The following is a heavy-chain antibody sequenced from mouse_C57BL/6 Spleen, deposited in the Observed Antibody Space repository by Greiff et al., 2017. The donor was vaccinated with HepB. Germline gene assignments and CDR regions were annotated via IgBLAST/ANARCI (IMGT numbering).Heavy chain of an antibody. CDR3: ARNWDSYAMDY. CDR2: ISNLAYSI. CDR1: GFTFSDYG. Sequence: EVQLQQSGGGLVQPGGSLKLSCAASGFTFSDYGMAWVRQAPRKGPEWVAFISNLAYSIYYADTVTGRFTISRENAKNTLYLEMSSLRSEDTAMYYCARNWDSYAMDYWGQGTSVTVSS. D-gene: IGHD4-1*01. V-gene: IGHV5-15*01. J-gene: IGHJ4*01.